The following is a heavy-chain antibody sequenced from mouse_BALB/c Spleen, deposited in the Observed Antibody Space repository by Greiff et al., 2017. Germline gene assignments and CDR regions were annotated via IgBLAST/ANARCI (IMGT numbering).Heavy chain of an antibody. D-gene: IGHD1-1*01. Sequence: VKVVESGPQLVRPGASVKISCKASGYSFTSYWMHWVKQRPGQGLEWIGMIDPSDSETRLNQKFKDKATLTVDKSSSTAYMQLSSPTSEDSAVYYCTAEGSPWFAYWGQGTLVTVSA. CDR1: GYSFTSYW. CDR2: IDPSDSET. J-gene: IGHJ3*01. V-gene: IGHV1S127*01. CDR3: TAEGSPWFAY.